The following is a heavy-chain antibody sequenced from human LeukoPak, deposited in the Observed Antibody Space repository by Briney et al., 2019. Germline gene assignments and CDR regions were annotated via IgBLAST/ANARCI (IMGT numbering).Heavy chain of an antibody. J-gene: IGHJ4*02. Sequence: RPSETLSLTCAVSGGSHSGSYWSWIRQFPGKGLEWIGFVFYTGSFNYNPSLKSRVRISVDTSRNQFSLKLSSVTAADTAVYYCARGSSLYDYWGQGTLVTVSS. D-gene: IGHD6-13*01. V-gene: IGHV4-59*01. CDR1: GGSHSGSY. CDR3: ARGSSLYDY. CDR2: VFYTGSF.